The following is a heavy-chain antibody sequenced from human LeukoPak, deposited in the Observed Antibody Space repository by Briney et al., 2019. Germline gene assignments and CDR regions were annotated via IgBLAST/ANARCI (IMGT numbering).Heavy chain of an antibody. J-gene: IGHJ6*02. Sequence: SETLSLTCTVSGGSIRSSYYYWGWIRQPPGKGLEWIGSIYDSGSTYYNPSLKSRVTISVDTSKNQFSLKLNSVTAADTAVYYCAREEGGGSHINYYYYGMDVWGQGTTVTVSS. D-gene: IGHD2-15*01. CDR1: GGSIRSSYYY. CDR2: IYDSGST. V-gene: IGHV4-39*02. CDR3: AREEGGGSHINYYYYGMDV.